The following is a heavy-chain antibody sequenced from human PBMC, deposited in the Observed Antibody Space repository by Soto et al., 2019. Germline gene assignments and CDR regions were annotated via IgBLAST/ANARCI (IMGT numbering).Heavy chain of an antibody. D-gene: IGHD4-4*01. Sequence: GGSLRLSCAASGFTFSSYGMHWVRQAPGKGLEWVAVISYDGSNKYYADSVKGRFTISRDNSKNTLYLQMNSLRAEDTAVYYCAKYGYSNLTGTRYYYYGMDVWGQGTTVTVSS. CDR3: AKYGYSNLTGTRYYYYGMDV. V-gene: IGHV3-30*18. CDR2: ISYDGSNK. CDR1: GFTFSSYG. J-gene: IGHJ6*02.